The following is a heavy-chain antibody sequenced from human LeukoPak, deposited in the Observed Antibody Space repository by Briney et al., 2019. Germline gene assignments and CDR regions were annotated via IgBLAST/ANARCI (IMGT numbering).Heavy chain of an antibody. CDR3: ARDTYYYDSSHDAFDI. D-gene: IGHD3-22*01. CDR2: INHSGST. V-gene: IGHV4-34*01. J-gene: IGHJ3*02. Sequence: SETLSLTCALYGGSFSGYYWSWIRQPPGKGLEWIGEINHSGSTNYNPSLKSRVTISVDTSKNQFSLKLSSVTAADTAVYYCARDTYYYDSSHDAFDIWGQGTMVTVSS. CDR1: GGSFSGYY.